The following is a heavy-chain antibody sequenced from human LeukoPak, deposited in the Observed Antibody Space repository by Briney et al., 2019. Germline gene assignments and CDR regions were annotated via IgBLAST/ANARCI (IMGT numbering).Heavy chain of an antibody. CDR2: INPNSGGT. Sequence: ASVKVSCKASGYTFTGYYMHWMRQAPGQGLEWMGWINPNSGGTNYAQKFQGRVTMTRDTSISTAYTELSRLRSDDTAVYYCASTGYCSGGSCYVPNWFDPWGQGTLVTVSS. V-gene: IGHV1-2*02. CDR3: ASTGYCSGGSCYVPNWFDP. CDR1: GYTFTGYY. D-gene: IGHD2-15*01. J-gene: IGHJ5*02.